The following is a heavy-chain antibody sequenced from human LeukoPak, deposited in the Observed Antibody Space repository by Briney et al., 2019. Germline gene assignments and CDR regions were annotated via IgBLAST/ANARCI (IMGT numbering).Heavy chain of an antibody. Sequence: GRSLRLSCAASGFTFSSYAMHWVRQAPGKGLEWVAVISYDGSNKYYADSVKGRFTISRDNSKNTLYLQMNSLRAEDTAVYYCARVSRDGYNYDYWGQGTLVTVSS. CDR1: GFTFSSYA. J-gene: IGHJ4*02. D-gene: IGHD5-24*01. CDR3: ARVSRDGYNYDY. CDR2: ISYDGSNK. V-gene: IGHV3-30*04.